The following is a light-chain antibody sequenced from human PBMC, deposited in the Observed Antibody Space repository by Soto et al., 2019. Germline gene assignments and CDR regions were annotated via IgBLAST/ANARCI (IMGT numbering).Light chain of an antibody. CDR2: AAS. J-gene: IGKJ5*01. CDR1: KGIRSY. Sequence: MQSTQSPSSLSASVGDRVTITCRASKGIRSYLAWYQQKPTKAPKLLIYAASTLQSGVPSRFSGSGSGTDFTLTISSLQPEDFPTYYCHQLDSFPITFGQGTRLEIK. CDR3: HQLDSFPIT. V-gene: IGKV1-9*01.